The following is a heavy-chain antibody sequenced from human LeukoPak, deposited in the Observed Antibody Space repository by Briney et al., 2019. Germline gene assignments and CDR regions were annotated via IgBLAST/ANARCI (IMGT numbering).Heavy chain of an antibody. CDR1: GGSFSGYY. CDR3: ARGFTMVRGAYGY. CDR2: INHSGST. V-gene: IGHV4-34*01. J-gene: IGHJ4*02. Sequence: SETLSLTCAVYGGSFSGYYWSWIRQPPGKGLEWIGEINHSGSTNYTPSLKSRVTISVDTSKNQFSLKLSSVTAADTAVYYGARGFTMVRGAYGYWGQGTLVTVSS. D-gene: IGHD3-10*01.